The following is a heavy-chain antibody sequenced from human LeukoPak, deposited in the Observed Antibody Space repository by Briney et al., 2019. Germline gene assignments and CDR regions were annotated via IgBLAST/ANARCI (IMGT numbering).Heavy chain of an antibody. J-gene: IGHJ4*02. CDR3: ARDVMVRGAHFDY. CDR1: GYTFTGYW. D-gene: IGHD3-10*01. V-gene: IGHV1-18*04. CDR2: ISAYNGNT. Sequence: ASVKVSCKASGYTFTGYWHWVRQAPGQGLEWMGWISAYNGNTNYAQKLQGRVTMTTDTSTSTAYMEPRSLRSDDTAVYYCARDVMVRGAHFDYWGQGTLVTVSS.